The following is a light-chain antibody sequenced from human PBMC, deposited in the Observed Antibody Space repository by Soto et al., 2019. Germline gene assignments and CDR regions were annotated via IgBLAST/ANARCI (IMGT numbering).Light chain of an antibody. Sequence: TQMTQSPSTLSGSVGDRVTITCRASQSINTWLAWYQQKPGKAPKLLIYKASSLESGVPSRFSGSGSGTEFTLTISSLQPDDFATYYCQQYNSYSRTFGQGTKVDIK. J-gene: IGKJ1*01. CDR2: KAS. V-gene: IGKV1-5*03. CDR3: QQYNSYSRT. CDR1: QSINTW.